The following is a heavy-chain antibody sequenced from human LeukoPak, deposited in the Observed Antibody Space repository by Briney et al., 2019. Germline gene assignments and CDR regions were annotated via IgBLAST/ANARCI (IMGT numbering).Heavy chain of an antibody. Sequence: PGGSLRLSCAASGFTFSSCWMHWVRQAPGKVLVWVSRINSDVSSTSYADSVKGRFTISRDNAKNTLYLQMNSLRAEDTAVYYCASFNFWSGFYGMDVWGQGTTATVSS. CDR2: INSDVSST. D-gene: IGHD3-3*01. CDR3: ASFNFWSGFYGMDV. V-gene: IGHV3-74*01. CDR1: GFTFSSCW. J-gene: IGHJ6*02.